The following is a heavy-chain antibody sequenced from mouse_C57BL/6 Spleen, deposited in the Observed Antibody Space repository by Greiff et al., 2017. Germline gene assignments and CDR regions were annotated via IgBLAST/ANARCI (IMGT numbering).Heavy chain of an antibody. CDR1: GFSLTSYC. CDR3: ARETYGGLLRSSAMDY. D-gene: IGHD2-3*01. J-gene: IGHJ4*01. Sequence: VQLQQSGPGLVQPSQSLSITCTASGFSLTSYCVHWVRQSPGKGLEWLGVIWRGGSTDYNAAFISRLSISKDNSKSQVFYKMNRLQADDTAIYYCARETYGGLLRSSAMDYWGQGTSVTVSS. V-gene: IGHV2-2*01. CDR2: IWRGGST.